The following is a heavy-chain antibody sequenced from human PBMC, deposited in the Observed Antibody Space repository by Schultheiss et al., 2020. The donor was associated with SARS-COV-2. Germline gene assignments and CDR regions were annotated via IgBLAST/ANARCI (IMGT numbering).Heavy chain of an antibody. CDR1: GFSFSSYS. CDR3: AREEAAPYGMDV. Sequence: GESLKISCAASGFSFSSYSMNWVRQAPGKGLEWVSYISSSGSTIYYADSVKGRFSISRDNAKNSLYLQMNSLRAEDTAVYYCAREEAAPYGMDVWGQGTTVTVSS. D-gene: IGHD2-15*01. J-gene: IGHJ6*02. V-gene: IGHV3-48*04. CDR2: ISSSGSTI.